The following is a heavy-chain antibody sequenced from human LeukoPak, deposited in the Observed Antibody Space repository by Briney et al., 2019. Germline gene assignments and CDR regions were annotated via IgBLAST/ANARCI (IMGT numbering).Heavy chain of an antibody. Sequence: ASVKVSCKTSGYAFTSYGISWVRPAPGRGLEWMGWISPYNGKTNYAQNFQGRVTMTTDTSTSAAYMELRTLRSGDAAVYYCARGANYYDTSGSFDYWGQGTLVTVSS. CDR1: GYAFTSYG. V-gene: IGHV1-18*01. D-gene: IGHD3-22*01. J-gene: IGHJ4*02. CDR2: ISPYNGKT. CDR3: ARGANYYDTSGSFDY.